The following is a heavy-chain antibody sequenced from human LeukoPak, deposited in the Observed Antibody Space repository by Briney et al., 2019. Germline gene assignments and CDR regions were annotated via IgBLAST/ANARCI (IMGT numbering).Heavy chain of an antibody. CDR2: IHATGNT. V-gene: IGHV4-4*07. CDR3: ARESEAAGGRAFDI. D-gene: IGHD6-13*01. CDR1: GGSICAYY. J-gene: IGHJ3*02. Sequence: SETLSLTCTVSGGSICAYYWSWIRQPAGTGLEWIGRIHATGNTNSNSSLKTRVTMSVDTSENQFSLKLSSVTAADTAVYFCARESEAAGGRAFDIWGQGTMVTVSS.